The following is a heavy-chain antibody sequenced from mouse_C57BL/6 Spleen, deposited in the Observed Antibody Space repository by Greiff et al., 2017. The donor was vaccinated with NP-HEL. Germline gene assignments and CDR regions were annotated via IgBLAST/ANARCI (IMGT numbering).Heavy chain of an antibody. CDR2: INPNNGGT. CDR3: ATSNYFDY. V-gene: IGHV1-22*01. CDR1: GYTFTDYN. Sequence: VQLKESGPELVKPGASVKMSCKASGYTFTDYNMHWVKQSHGKSLEWIGYINPNNGGTSYNQKFKGKATLTVNKSSSTAYMELRSLTSEDSAVYYCATSNYFDYWGQGTTLTVSS. D-gene: IGHD2-10*02. J-gene: IGHJ2*01.